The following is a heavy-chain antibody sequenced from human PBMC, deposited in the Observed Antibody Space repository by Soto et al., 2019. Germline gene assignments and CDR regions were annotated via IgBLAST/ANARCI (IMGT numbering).Heavy chain of an antibody. Sequence: LSETLSLTCAVYGGSFSGYYWSWIRQPPGRGLEWIGEINHSGSTNYNPSLKSRVTISVDTSKNQFSLKLSSVTAADTAVYYCARDTMIVVVITSWPNAFDIWGQGTMVTVSS. V-gene: IGHV4-34*01. D-gene: IGHD3-22*01. J-gene: IGHJ3*02. CDR1: GGSFSGYY. CDR2: INHSGST. CDR3: ARDTMIVVVITSWPNAFDI.